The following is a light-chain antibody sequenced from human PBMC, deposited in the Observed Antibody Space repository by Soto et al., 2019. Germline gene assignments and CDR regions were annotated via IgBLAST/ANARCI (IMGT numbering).Light chain of an antibody. J-gene: IGKJ1*01. CDR2: VAS. CDR1: QGISNY. Sequence: TQSPSSVSASVGDSVTITCRASQGISNYLAWYQQKPGQAPRLLIYVASSRATGIPDRFSGSGSGTDFTLTISRLEPEDFAVYYCQQYGLSQWAFGQGTKVDI. V-gene: IGKV3-20*01. CDR3: QQYGLSQWA.